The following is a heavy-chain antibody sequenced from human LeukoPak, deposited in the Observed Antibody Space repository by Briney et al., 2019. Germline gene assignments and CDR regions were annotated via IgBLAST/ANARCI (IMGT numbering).Heavy chain of an antibody. V-gene: IGHV4-34*01. J-gene: IGHJ2*01. CDR2: INHSGST. CDR1: GGSFSGYY. D-gene: IGHD5-18*01. CDR3: ARNGYSYGWYWYFDL. Sequence: SETLSLTCAVYGGSFSGYYWSWIRQPPGKGLEWIGEINHSGSTNYNPSLKSRVTISVDTSKNHFSLKLSSVTAADTAVYYCARNGYSYGWYWYFDLWGRGTLVTVSS.